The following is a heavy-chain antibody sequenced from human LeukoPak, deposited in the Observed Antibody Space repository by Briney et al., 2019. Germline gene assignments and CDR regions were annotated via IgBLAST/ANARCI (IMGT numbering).Heavy chain of an antibody. CDR2: ISSSGTFI. CDR1: GFSFNRYS. D-gene: IGHD5-12*01. Sequence: GGSLRLSCVTSGFSFNRYSMSWVRQAPGKGLEWVSFISSSGTFIYYEDSVKGRFIITRDNAKKSLFLQLNSLRPEDTGVYYCARDQGSYTDYEVDYWGQGTLVTVSS. V-gene: IGHV3-21*01. CDR3: ARDQGSYTDYEVDY. J-gene: IGHJ4*02.